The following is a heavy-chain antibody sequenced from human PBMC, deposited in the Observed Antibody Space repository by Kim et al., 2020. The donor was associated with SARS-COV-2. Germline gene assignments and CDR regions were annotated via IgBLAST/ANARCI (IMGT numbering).Heavy chain of an antibody. V-gene: IGHV3-43*02. D-gene: IGHD6-19*01. CDR3: VRASGWLPRS. J-gene: IGHJ5*02. CDR1: GFTFDNSA. Sequence: GGSLRLSCAASGFTFDNSAMHWVRQAPGKGLEWVALISGNGGTKYYADSVEGRFTISRDNSKNSLYLQMNSLRTEDTALYYCVRASGWLPRSWGQGTLVTVPS. CDR2: ISGNGGTK.